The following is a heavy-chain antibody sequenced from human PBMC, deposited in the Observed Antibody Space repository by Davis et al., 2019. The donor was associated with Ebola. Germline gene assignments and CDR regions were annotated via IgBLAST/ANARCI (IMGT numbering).Heavy chain of an antibody. V-gene: IGHV1-69*13. D-gene: IGHD6-13*01. CDR1: GVTFRTFG. J-gene: IGHJ4*02. CDR2: IIPKSGIP. CDR3: ASRPNRAAAGDY. Sequence: PVKVSCKASGVTFRTFGFSWVKHAPGQGLEWMGGIIPKSGIPNYAQKFQGRVTITADESTNTVYMEVRSLRSEDTARYYCASRPNRAAAGDYWGQGTRVTVSS.